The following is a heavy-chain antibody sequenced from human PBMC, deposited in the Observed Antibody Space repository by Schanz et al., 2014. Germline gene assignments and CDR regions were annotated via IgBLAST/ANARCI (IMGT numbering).Heavy chain of an antibody. D-gene: IGHD3-10*01. CDR1: GFSFSSYA. V-gene: IGHV3-23*01. CDR2: MNESHSTI. Sequence: EMQLLESGGGLIQPGGSLRLSCAASGFSFSSYAMGWVRQARGKGLEWVSAMNESHSTIYYADSVRGRFTISRDNAENTLFLQMNSLRAEDTAVYYCARIGGSVFDYWAQGTLVTVSS. CDR3: ARIGGSVFDY. J-gene: IGHJ4*02.